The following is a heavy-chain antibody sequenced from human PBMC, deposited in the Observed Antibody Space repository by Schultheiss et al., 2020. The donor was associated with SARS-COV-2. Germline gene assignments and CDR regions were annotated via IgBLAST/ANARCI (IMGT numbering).Heavy chain of an antibody. D-gene: IGHD2-21*01. V-gene: IGHV3-23*01. CDR3: AKDIYCGGDCYSPFDY. Sequence: GGSLRLSCAASGFTFSSYSMNWVRQAPGKGLEWVSAISGSGGSTYYADSVKGRFTISRDNSKNTLYLQMNSLRAEDTAVYYCAKDIYCGGDCYSPFDYWGQGTLVTVSS. CDR2: ISGSGGST. CDR1: GFTFSSYS. J-gene: IGHJ4*02.